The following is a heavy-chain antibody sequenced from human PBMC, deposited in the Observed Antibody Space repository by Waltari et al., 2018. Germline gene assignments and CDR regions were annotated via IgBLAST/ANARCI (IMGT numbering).Heavy chain of an antibody. D-gene: IGHD2-2*01. CDR3: AREVPGARVALDY. J-gene: IGHJ4*02. CDR2: IKHDGSEK. V-gene: IGHV3-7*01. CDR1: GGSFSGYY. Sequence: VQLQQWGAGLLKPSETLSLTCAVYGGSFSGYYWSWIRQSPGKGLEWVANIKHDGSEKYYVDSVKGQFTISRDNAKNSLYLQMNSLRAEDTAVYWCAREVPGARVALDYWGQGTLVTVSS.